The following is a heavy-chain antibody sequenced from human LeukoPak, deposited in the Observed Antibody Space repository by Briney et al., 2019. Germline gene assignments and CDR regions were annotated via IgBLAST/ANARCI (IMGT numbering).Heavy chain of an antibody. V-gene: IGHV1-2*02. CDR2: INPNSGGT. CDR1: GYTFTGYY. Sequence: ASVRVSCKASGYTFTGYYMHWVRPAPGQGLEWMGWINPNSGGTNYAKKFQVTFTTTRSTSISTAYMELSRLRSDDTAVYYCATPPSLLYDSSGYYRFDYWGQGTLFTVSS. D-gene: IGHD3-22*01. CDR3: ATPPSLLYDSSGYYRFDY. J-gene: IGHJ4*02.